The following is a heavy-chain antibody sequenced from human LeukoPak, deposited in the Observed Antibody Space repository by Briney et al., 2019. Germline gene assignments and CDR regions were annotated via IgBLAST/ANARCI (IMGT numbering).Heavy chain of an antibody. CDR1: GGTFSSYA. V-gene: IGHV1-69*04. CDR3: ARGMAYYYYGMDV. Sequence: SVKVSCKASGGTFSSYAISWVRQAPGQGLEWMGRIIPILGIANYAQKFQGRVTITADKSTSTAYMELSSLRSEDTAVYYCARGMAYYYYGMDVWGQGTTVTVSS. J-gene: IGHJ6*02. CDR2: IIPILGIA. D-gene: IGHD5-24*01.